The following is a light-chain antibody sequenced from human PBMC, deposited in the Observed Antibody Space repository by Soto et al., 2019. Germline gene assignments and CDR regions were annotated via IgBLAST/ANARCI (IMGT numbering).Light chain of an antibody. V-gene: IGKV3-11*01. CDR3: QQRANWPLT. J-gene: IGKJ4*01. CDR2: DAS. CDR1: QSVSSH. Sequence: IMLSQSPATLSLNPGERATLSCLASQSVSSHLVWYQQKPGQAPRLLISDASNRATGIPARFSGSGSGADFTLTINSLEPEDFAVYYCQQRANWPLTFGGGTKVDIK.